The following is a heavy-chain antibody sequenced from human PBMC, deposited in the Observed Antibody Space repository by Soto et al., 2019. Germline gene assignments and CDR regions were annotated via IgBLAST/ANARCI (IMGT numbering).Heavy chain of an antibody. CDR2: INHTGGT. Sequence: ETLSLTCAVYGGSVHGYYWNWIRQPPGKGLEWIGEINHTGGTHYNPSLKSRVTMSVDTSKNQFSLRLSSVTAADTAIYYCATRITVFGLLIPPFDPWGQGTQVTVSS. V-gene: IGHV4-34*01. CDR1: GGSVHGYY. J-gene: IGHJ5*02. D-gene: IGHD3-3*01. CDR3: ATRITVFGLLIPPFDP.